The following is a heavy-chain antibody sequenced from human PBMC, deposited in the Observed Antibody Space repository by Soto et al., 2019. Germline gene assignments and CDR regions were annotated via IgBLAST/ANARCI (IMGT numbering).Heavy chain of an antibody. Sequence: ASVKVSCKASGYSFSSYGVSWVRQAPGQGLEWIGWINPYNGNTLNAQNLQGRVTLTTDTSTSTAYMELRSLRSDDTAIYYCARDRGAPTFDYGGKGTLVPVPS. V-gene: IGHV1-18*04. CDR3: ARDRGAPTFDY. CDR1: GYSFSSYG. CDR2: INPYNGNT. D-gene: IGHD3-10*01. J-gene: IGHJ4*02.